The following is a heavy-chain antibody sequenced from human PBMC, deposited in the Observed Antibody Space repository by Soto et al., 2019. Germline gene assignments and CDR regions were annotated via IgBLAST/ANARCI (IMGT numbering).Heavy chain of an antibody. CDR2: INPSGGST. J-gene: IGHJ4*02. V-gene: IGHV1-46*01. CDR1: GYTFTSYY. CDR3: ARDTGYYDSSGYFDY. Sequence: ASVKVSCKAPGYTFTSYYMHWVRQAPGQGLEWMGIINPSGGSTSYAQKFQGRVTMTRDTSTSTVYMELSSLRSEDTAVYYCARDTGYYDSSGYFDYWGQGTLVTVSS. D-gene: IGHD3-22*01.